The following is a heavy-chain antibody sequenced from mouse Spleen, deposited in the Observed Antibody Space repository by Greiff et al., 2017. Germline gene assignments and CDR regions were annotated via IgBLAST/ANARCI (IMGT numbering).Heavy chain of an antibody. CDR3: ATTHRGYAMDY. J-gene: IGHJ4*01. D-gene: IGHD3-1*01. CDR2: ISSGSSTI. V-gene: IGHV5-17*01. CDR1: GFTFSDYG. Sequence: EVKLQESGGGLVKPGGSLKLSCAASGFTFSDYGMHWVRQAPEKGLEWVAYISSGSSTIYYADTVKGRFTISRDNAKNTLFLQMTSLRSEDTAMYYCATTHRGYAMDYWGQGTSVTVSS.